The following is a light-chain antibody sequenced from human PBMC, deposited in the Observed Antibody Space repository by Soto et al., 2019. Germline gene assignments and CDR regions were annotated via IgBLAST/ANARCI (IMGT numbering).Light chain of an antibody. CDR2: EVS. CDR3: NAYTDRNTFDV. V-gene: IGLV2-14*01. Sequence: QSVLTQPASVSGSPGQSITISCTGTSSDVGGYKYVSWYKQHPGKAPKLMIYEVSNRPSGVANRFSGSKSGNTASLTISGLQAEDEADYYCNAYTDRNTFDVFGTGTKVTVL. J-gene: IGLJ1*01. CDR1: SSDVGGYKY.